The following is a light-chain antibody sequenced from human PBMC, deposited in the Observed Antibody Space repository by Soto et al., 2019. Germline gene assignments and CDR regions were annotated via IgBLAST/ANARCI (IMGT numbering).Light chain of an antibody. Sequence: EIVMTQSPATLSVSPGERATLSCRASQIVGNDLAWYQQKPGQAPRLVMYAASTRATDIPARFSGSGSGTEFTLTISSLQSEHFAVYYCQYYNNWPPWGTFGQGTKVDIK. CDR3: QYYNNWPPWGT. V-gene: IGKV3-15*01. J-gene: IGKJ1*01. CDR1: QIVGND. CDR2: AAS.